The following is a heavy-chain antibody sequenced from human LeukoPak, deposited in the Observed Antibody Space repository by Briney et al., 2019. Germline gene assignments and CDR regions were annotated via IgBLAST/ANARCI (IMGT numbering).Heavy chain of an antibody. CDR3: ARDRGYCSGGSCYRPIDY. V-gene: IGHV3-7*01. J-gene: IGHJ4*02. CDR2: IKQDGSEK. D-gene: IGHD2-15*01. CDR1: GFTFSSYW. Sequence: GGSLRLPCAASGFTFSSYWMSWVRQAPGKGLEWVANIKQDGSEKYYVDSVKGRFTISRDNAKNSLYLQMNSLRAEDTAVYYCARDRGYCSGGSCYRPIDYWGQGTLVTVSS.